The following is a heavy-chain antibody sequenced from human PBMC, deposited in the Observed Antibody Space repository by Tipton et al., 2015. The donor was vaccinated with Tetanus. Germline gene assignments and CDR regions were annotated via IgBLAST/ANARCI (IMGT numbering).Heavy chain of an antibody. CDR3: ARDIEYVGSVYYFDY. V-gene: IGHV3-11*01. Sequence: QVQLVQSGGGLIQPGGSLRLSCAASGFNFGGYSMSWIRQAPGKGLEWVSYIGGAGSDMIYADSVRGRFTISRDDAKNSLYLQMNSLRAEDTAIYFCARDIEYVGSVYYFDYWGQGTQVTVSS. CDR1: GFNFGGYS. J-gene: IGHJ4*02. D-gene: IGHD3-16*01. CDR2: IGGAGSDM.